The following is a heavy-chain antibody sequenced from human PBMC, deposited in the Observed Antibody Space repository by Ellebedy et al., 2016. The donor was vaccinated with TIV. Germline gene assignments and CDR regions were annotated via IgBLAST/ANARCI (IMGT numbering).Heavy chain of an antibody. J-gene: IGHJ1*01. Sequence: GESLKISCVASGFTVSSNYMFWVRQAPGKGLEWVALQHSTDIPYYADSVMGRFTVSRDDSQNKLFLQMNNLRGDDTAVYYCARTDCSGRSCYSFFNHWGQGTLVTVSS. CDR3: ARTDCSGRSCYSFFNH. CDR2: QHSTDIP. D-gene: IGHD2-8*02. V-gene: IGHV3-53*01. CDR1: GFTVSSNY.